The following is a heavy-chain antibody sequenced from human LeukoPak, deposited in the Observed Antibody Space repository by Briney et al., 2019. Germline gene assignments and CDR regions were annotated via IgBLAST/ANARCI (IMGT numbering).Heavy chain of an antibody. D-gene: IGHD6-13*01. J-gene: IGHJ6*02. CDR2: IYGGGST. CDR1: RVTVSSNY. Sequence: GGSLRLSCVASRVTVSSNYMSCGPHAPGEGLERVSVIYGGGSTYYAETVKRRFTISTENSKNTLYLQMNSLRVEDTDVYYCARDIIRKYSSSWYEGYYSYGMDVWGQGTTVTISS. CDR3: ARDIIRKYSSSWYEGYYSYGMDV. V-gene: IGHV3-66*01.